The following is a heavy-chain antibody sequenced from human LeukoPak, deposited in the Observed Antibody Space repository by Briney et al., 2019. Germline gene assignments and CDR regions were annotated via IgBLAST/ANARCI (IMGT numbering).Heavy chain of an antibody. Sequence: SETLSLTCTVSGYSTSSGYFWVWIRQPPGKGLEWIGSIYHSGRTYYNPSLKSLVTISVDTSKNQFSLKLSSVTAADTAVYYCARTNDYDSSGYYSWDYYYYMDVWGKGTTVTVSS. J-gene: IGHJ6*03. CDR2: IYHSGRT. CDR1: GYSTSSGYF. D-gene: IGHD3-22*01. V-gene: IGHV4-38-2*02. CDR3: ARTNDYDSSGYYSWDYYYYMDV.